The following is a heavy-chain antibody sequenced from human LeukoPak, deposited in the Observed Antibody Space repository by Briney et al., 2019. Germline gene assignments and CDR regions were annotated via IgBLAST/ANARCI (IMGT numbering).Heavy chain of an antibody. CDR2: IKSKTDGGTT. D-gene: IGHD3-10*01. V-gene: IGHV3-15*01. CDR3: TTDPPRHQLWFGELPYYYGMDV. CDR1: GFTFSNAW. J-gene: IGHJ6*02. Sequence: GGSLRLSCAASGFTFSNAWMSWVRQAPGKGLEWVGRIKSKTDGGTTDYAAPVKGRFTISRDDSKNTLYLQMNSLKTEDTDVYYCTTDPPRHQLWFGELPYYYGMDVWGQGTTVTVSS.